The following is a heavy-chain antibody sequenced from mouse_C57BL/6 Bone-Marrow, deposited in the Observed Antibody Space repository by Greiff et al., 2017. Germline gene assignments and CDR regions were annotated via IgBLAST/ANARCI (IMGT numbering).Heavy chain of an antibody. Sequence: VQLQQSGAELVKPGASVKLSCKASGYTFTEYTIHWVKQRSGQGLEWIGWFYPGSGSIKYNEKFKDKATLTAEKSSSTVYMELSRLTSEDSAVYFCARHEVKANGNRAWFAYWGQGTLVTVSA. J-gene: IGHJ3*01. CDR3: ARHEVKANGNRAWFAY. V-gene: IGHV1-62-2*01. CDR2: FYPGSGSI. CDR1: GYTFTEYT. D-gene: IGHD2-1*01.